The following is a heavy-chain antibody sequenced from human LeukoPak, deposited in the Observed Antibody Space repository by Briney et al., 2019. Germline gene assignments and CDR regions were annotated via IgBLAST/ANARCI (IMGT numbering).Heavy chain of an antibody. Sequence: PGGSLRLSCAASGFTFSSYSMNWVRQAPGKGLEWVSSISSSSSYIYYADSVKGRFTFSRDNAKNSLYLQMNSLRAEDTSVYYCARDSGSGYSDYWGQGTLVTVSS. CDR3: ARDSGSGYSDY. CDR2: ISSSSSYI. J-gene: IGHJ4*02. CDR1: GFTFSSYS. D-gene: IGHD3-22*01. V-gene: IGHV3-21*01.